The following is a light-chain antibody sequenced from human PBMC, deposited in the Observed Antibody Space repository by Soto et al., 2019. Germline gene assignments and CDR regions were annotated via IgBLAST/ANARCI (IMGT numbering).Light chain of an antibody. V-gene: IGLV2-18*02. J-gene: IGLJ1*01. CDR1: SSDVGGSNG. Sequence: QSALTQPPSVSGSPGQSVAISCTGTSSDVGGSNGVSWYQQPPGTAPKLIIYDVSNRPSGVPDRFSGSKSGNTASLIISGLQAEDEGDYYCSSYTSSSTYVFGTGIKLTVL. CDR3: SSYTSSSTYV. CDR2: DVS.